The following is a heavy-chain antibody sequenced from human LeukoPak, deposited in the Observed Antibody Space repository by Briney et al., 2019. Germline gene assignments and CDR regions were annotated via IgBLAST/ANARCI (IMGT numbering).Heavy chain of an antibody. D-gene: IGHD5-24*01. CDR3: ARYRDGYNYFDY. V-gene: IGHV3-23*01. CDR1: GFTFSSYA. Sequence: GGSLRLSCAASGFTFSSYAMSWVRQAPGKGLEWVSAISGSGGSTYYADSVKGRFTISRDNSKNTLYLQMNSLRVEDTAVYYCARYRDGYNYFDYWGQGTLVTVSS. CDR2: ISGSGGST. J-gene: IGHJ4*02.